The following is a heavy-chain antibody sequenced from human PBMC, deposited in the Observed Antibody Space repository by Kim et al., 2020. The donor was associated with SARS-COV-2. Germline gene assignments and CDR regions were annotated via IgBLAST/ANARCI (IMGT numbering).Heavy chain of an antibody. CDR3: AREIPPITMVRGVIIPFFDY. CDR2: IYYSGST. V-gene: IGHV4-39*07. Sequence: SETLSLTCTVSGGSISSSSYYWGWIRQPPGKGLEWIGSIYYSGSTYYNPSLKSRVTISVDTSKNQFSLKLSSVTAADTAVYYCAREIPPITMVRGVIIPFFDYWGQGTLVTVSS. CDR1: GGSISSSSYY. J-gene: IGHJ4*02. D-gene: IGHD3-10*01.